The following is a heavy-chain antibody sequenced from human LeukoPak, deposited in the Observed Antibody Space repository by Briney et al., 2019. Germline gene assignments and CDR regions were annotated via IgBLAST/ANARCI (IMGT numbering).Heavy chain of an antibody. D-gene: IGHD6-19*01. Sequence: GGSLRLSCAASGFTFSSYGMHWVRQAPGKGLEWVAVISYDGSNKYYADSVKGRFTISRDNSKNTLYLQMNSLRAEDTAVYYCAKDKRWLVFGGYWGQGTLVTVSS. CDR3: AKDKRWLVFGGY. CDR1: GFTFSSYG. J-gene: IGHJ4*02. CDR2: ISYDGSNK. V-gene: IGHV3-30*18.